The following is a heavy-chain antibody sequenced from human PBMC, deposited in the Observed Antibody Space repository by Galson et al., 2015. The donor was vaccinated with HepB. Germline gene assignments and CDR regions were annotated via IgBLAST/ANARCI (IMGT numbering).Heavy chain of an antibody. CDR1: GVSIGTYY. V-gene: IGHV4-59*01. D-gene: IGHD3-22*01. CDR3: ARSHDSSGFYYYGVDV. CDR2: IYSDGTT. Sequence: ATLSLTCTVSGVSIGTYYWSWFRQSPGKRIEWIGYIYSDGTTTYSPSLKSRVTISVDTSKNQFSLKLSSVTAADTAVYYCARSHDSSGFYYYGVDVWGQGTLVTVS. J-gene: IGHJ6*02.